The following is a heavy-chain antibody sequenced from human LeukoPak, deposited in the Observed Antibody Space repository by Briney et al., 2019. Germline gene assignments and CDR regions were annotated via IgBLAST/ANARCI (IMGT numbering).Heavy chain of an antibody. D-gene: IGHD1-26*01. CDR3: ARDIRGVSY. V-gene: IGHV4-34*01. Sequence: SETLCLTCAVYGESFSGYYWSWIRQPPGKGLEWIGEINHSGSTNYNPSLKSRVTISVDTSKNQFSLKLSSVTAADTAVYYCARDIRGVSYWGQGTLVTVSS. CDR2: INHSGST. CDR1: GESFSGYY. J-gene: IGHJ4*02.